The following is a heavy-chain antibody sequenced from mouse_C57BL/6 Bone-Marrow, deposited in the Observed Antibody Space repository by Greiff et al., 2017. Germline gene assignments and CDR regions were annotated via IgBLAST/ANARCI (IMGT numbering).Heavy chain of an antibody. D-gene: IGHD1-1*01. J-gene: IGHJ1*03. CDR1: GYTFTSYW. CDR2: VDPSDSYT. CDR3: ASHDGSSFEGV. V-gene: IGHV1-69*01. Sequence: QVQLQQSGAELVMPGALVKLFRKASGYTFTSYWMHWVKQRPGQGLEWIGEVDPSDSYTNYNKKVKGKSTLTVDKSSCTAYMQRSSLTSEDSAVYYCASHDGSSFEGVWGTGTTVTVSS.